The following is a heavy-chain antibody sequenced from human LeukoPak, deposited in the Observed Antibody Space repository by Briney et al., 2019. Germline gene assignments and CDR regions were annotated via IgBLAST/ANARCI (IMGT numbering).Heavy chain of an antibody. CDR3: ARAILKKSGTNWFDP. V-gene: IGHV4-4*07. Sequence: PSETLSLTCTVSGGSISSYYWSWIRQPAGKGLEWIGSIYTSGSTNYNPSLKSRVTMSVDTSKNQFSLKLSSVTAADTAVYYCARAILKKSGTNWFDPWGQGTLVTVSS. D-gene: IGHD3-3*01. CDR1: GGSISSYY. J-gene: IGHJ5*02. CDR2: IYTSGST.